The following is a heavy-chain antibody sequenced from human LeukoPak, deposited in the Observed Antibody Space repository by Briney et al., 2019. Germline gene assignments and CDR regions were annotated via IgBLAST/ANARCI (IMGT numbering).Heavy chain of an antibody. J-gene: IGHJ4*02. CDR1: GFTFSTYT. Sequence: GGSLRLSCVASGFTFSTYTMNWVRQAPGKGLEWVSYISSSGSTVYYADSVKGRFTVSRDNAKNSLYLQMNSLRDEDTAMFYCARVGDGYSVNYLDYWGQGTLVTVSS. D-gene: IGHD5-24*01. CDR3: ARVGDGYSVNYLDY. V-gene: IGHV3-48*02. CDR2: ISSSGSTV.